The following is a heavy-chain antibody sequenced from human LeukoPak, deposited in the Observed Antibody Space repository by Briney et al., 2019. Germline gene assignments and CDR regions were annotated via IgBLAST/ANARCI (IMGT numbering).Heavy chain of an antibody. CDR1: GYTFTSYG. D-gene: IGHD2-2*01. CDR2: ISAYNGNT. CDR3: ARDRTLAEYCSSTSCYYYYYMDV. J-gene: IGHJ6*03. V-gene: IGHV1-18*01. Sequence: ASVKVFCKASGYTFTSYGISWVRQAPGQGLEWMGWISAYNGNTNYAQKLQGRVTMTTDRSTTTAYMELRSLRSDDTAVYYCARDRTLAEYCSSTSCYYYYYMDVWGKGTTVTVSS.